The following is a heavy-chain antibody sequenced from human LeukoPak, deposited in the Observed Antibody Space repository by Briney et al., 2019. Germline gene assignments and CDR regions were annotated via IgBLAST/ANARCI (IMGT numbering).Heavy chain of an antibody. CDR2: IYYSGST. CDR3: AREARWLQLSFFDY. CDR1: GGSISSHY. D-gene: IGHD5-24*01. J-gene: IGHJ4*02. V-gene: IGHV4-59*11. Sequence: PSETLSLTCTVSGGSISSHYWSWIRQPPGKGLEWIGYIYYSGSTNYTPSLKSRVTISVDTSKNQFSLKLSSVTAADTAVYYCAREARWLQLSFFDYWGQGTLVTVSS.